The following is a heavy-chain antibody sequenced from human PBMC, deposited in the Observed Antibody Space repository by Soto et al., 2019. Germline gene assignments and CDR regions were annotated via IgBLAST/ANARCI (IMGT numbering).Heavy chain of an antibody. CDR3: ARHGDGWGGFYSPRFDY. J-gene: IGHJ4*02. CDR1: GASISSGNYF. V-gene: IGHV4-39*01. D-gene: IGHD3-16*01. Sequence: SETLSLTCTVSGASISSGNYFWGWIRQPPGKGLEWIGTIYYSGRTYYNPSLKSRVTISVDTSKNQFSLKLSSVTAADTAVYYCARHGDGWGGFYSPRFDYRGQGASVPVSS. CDR2: IYYSGRT.